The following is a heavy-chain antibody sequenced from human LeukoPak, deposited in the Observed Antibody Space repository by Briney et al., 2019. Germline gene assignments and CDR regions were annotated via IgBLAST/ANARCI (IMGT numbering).Heavy chain of an antibody. CDR1: GGSFSSGGYS. J-gene: IGHJ3*02. CDR2: ISSTGST. D-gene: IGHD3-10*01. V-gene: IGHV4-30-4*07. Sequence: PSETLSLTCAVSGGSFSSGGYSWGWLRQPPGMGLEWIGYISSTGSTYYNPSPKSRLSISLDTSKNQFSLNLSSVTAADTAVFYCARLGVTQDAFDIWGQGTMVTVSS. CDR3: ARLGVTQDAFDI.